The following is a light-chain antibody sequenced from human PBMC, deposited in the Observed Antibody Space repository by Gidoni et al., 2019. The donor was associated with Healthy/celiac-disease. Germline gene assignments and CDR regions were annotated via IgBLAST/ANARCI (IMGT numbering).Light chain of an antibody. CDR2: GAS. V-gene: IGKV3-20*01. Sequence: LSLSPGERATLSCRASQSVSSSYLAWYQQKPGQAPRLLIYGASSRATGIPDRFSGSGSGTDFTLTISRLEPEDFAVYYCQQYGSSPLTFGGGTKVEIK. CDR3: QQYGSSPLT. J-gene: IGKJ4*01. CDR1: QSVSSSY.